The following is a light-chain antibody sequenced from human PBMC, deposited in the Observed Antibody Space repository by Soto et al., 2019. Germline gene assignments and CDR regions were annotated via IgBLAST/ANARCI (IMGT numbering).Light chain of an antibody. Sequence: QSVLTQPASVSGSPGQSITISCTGTSSDVGGYNYVSWYQQHPGKAPKLMIYDVSNRPSGVSNRLSGSKSGNTASLTISGLQAEDEAEYYCSSYTSSSTRVFGPGTKLTVL. J-gene: IGLJ1*01. CDR3: SSYTSSSTRV. V-gene: IGLV2-14*01. CDR1: SSDVGGYNY. CDR2: DVS.